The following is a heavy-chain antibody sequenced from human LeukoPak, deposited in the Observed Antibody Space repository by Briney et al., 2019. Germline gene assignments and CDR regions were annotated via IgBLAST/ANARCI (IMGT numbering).Heavy chain of an antibody. Sequence: SVKVSCKASGYTFTSYAMNWVRQAPGQGLEWMGWINTNTGNPTYAQGSTGRFVFSLDTSVSTAYLQISSLKAEDTAVYYCARERSIAAAGTRLGLTYWGQGTLVTVSS. V-gene: IGHV7-4-1*02. D-gene: IGHD6-13*01. CDR3: ARERSIAAAGTRLGLTY. J-gene: IGHJ4*02. CDR1: GYTFTSYA. CDR2: INTNTGNP.